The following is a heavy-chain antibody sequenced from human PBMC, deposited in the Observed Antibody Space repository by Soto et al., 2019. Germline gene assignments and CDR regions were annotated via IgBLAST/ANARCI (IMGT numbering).Heavy chain of an antibody. J-gene: IGHJ4*02. Sequence: GGSLRLSCAASGFTFSSYWMSWVRQAPGKGLEWVANIKQDGSEKYYVDSVKGRFTISRDNAKNSLYLQMNSLRAEDTAVYYCAKTPLIGSGPFDYWGQGTLVTVSS. CDR2: IKQDGSEK. D-gene: IGHD3-10*01. V-gene: IGHV3-7*01. CDR3: AKTPLIGSGPFDY. CDR1: GFTFSSYW.